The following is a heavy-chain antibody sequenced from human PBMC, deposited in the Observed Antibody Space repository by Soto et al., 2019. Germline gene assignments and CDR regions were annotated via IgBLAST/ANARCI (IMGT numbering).Heavy chain of an antibody. Sequence: GGSLRLSCAASGFTFSSYSMNWVRQAPGKGLEWVSSISSSSSYIYYADSVKGRFTISRDNAKNSLYLQMNSLRAEDTAVYYCARGEDSAKLGAFDIWGQGTMVTVSS. D-gene: IGHD5-18*01. CDR1: GFTFSSYS. CDR3: ARGEDSAKLGAFDI. V-gene: IGHV3-21*01. J-gene: IGHJ3*02. CDR2: ISSSSSYI.